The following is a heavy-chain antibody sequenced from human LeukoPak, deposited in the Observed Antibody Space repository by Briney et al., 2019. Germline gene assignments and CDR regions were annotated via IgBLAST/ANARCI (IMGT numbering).Heavy chain of an antibody. CDR1: GFTVSSNY. CDR3: ARERFDRAFDY. V-gene: IGHV3-66*02. CDR2: IYSGGST. D-gene: IGHD3-10*01. J-gene: IGHJ4*02. Sequence: GGSLRLSCAASGFTVSSNYMSWVRPAPGKGLEWVSVIYSGGSTYYADSVKGRFTISRDNSKNTLYLQMNSLRAEDTAVYYCARERFDRAFDYWGQGTLVTVSS.